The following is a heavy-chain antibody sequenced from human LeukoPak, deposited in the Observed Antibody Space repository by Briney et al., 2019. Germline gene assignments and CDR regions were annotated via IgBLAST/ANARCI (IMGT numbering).Heavy chain of an antibody. J-gene: IGHJ4*02. Sequence: ASVKVSCKASGYTFTGYYMHWVRQAPGQGLEWMGWVNPNSGGTNYAQKFQGRVTMTRDTSISTAYMELSRLRSDDTAVYYCARSVVPAADRELVYWGQGTLVTVSS. CDR1: GYTFTGYY. V-gene: IGHV1-2*02. D-gene: IGHD2-2*01. CDR3: ARSVVPAADRELVY. CDR2: VNPNSGGT.